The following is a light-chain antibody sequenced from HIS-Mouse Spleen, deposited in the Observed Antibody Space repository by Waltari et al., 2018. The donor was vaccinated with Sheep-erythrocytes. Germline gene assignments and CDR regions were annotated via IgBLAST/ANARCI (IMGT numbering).Light chain of an antibody. V-gene: IGLV4-69*01. CDR3: QTWGTGIQV. CDR2: LNSDGSH. J-gene: IGLJ2*01. CDR1: SGHSSYA. Sequence: QLVLTQSPSASASLGASVKLTCTLSSGHSSYAIAWHQQQPGKGPRYLMKLNSDGSHSKGDGFPVRFSGSSSGAERYLTISSLQSEDEADYYCQTWGTGIQVFGGGTKLTVL.